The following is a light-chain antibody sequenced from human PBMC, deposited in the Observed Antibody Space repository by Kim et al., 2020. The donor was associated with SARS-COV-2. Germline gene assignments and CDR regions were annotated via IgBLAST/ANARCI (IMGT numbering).Light chain of an antibody. CDR3: QQYGSSPR. J-gene: IGKJ4*01. Sequence: LSPGERATLSCRASQSVTSNSLAWYQQKPGQTPRLFIYGASSRAPGIPDRFSGSGSGTDFSLTISRLEPEDFAVYYCQQYGSSPRFGGGTKVDIK. CDR1: QSVTSNS. V-gene: IGKV3-20*01. CDR2: GAS.